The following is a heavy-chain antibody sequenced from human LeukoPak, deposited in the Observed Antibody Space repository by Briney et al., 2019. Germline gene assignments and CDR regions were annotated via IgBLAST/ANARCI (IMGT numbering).Heavy chain of an antibody. CDR3: ARVSDISVAAYFDY. CDR2: INWNGGST. V-gene: IGHV3-20*04. D-gene: IGHD6-19*01. Sequence: GGSLRLSCAVSGFTFDDYGLSWVRHAPGKGLEWVSTINWNGGSTGYADSVKGRFTISRDNAKNSLYLQMNSLRAEDTALYYCARVSDISVAAYFDYWGQGTPVTVSS. CDR1: GFTFDDYG. J-gene: IGHJ4*02.